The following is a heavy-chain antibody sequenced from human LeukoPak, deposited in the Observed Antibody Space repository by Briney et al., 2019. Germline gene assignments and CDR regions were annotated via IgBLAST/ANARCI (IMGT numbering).Heavy chain of an antibody. CDR3: GIKRIRGNPFDY. Sequence: ASVEVSCKASAYTFTDYYVHWVRQAPGQGLEWMGWSHPSSGGAGYAQKFRGRVSMTGDTSISTAYMQLTRLTSDDTAVYYCGIKRIRGNPFDYWGQGTLVTVSS. V-gene: IGHV1-2*02. CDR1: AYTFTDYY. CDR2: SHPSSGGA. J-gene: IGHJ4*02. D-gene: IGHD3-10*01.